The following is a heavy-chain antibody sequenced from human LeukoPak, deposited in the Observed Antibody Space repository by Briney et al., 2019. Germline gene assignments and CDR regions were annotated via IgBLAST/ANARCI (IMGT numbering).Heavy chain of an antibody. CDR2: IRYDGSNK. J-gene: IGHJ4*02. D-gene: IGHD2-15*01. Sequence: GGSLRLSCAASGFTFSSYGMHWVRQAPGKGLEGVAFIRYDGSNKYYADSVKGRFTISRDNSKNTLYLQMNSLRAEDTAVYYCAKDRGDIVVVVAAGVVDYWGQGTLVTVSS. CDR1: GFTFSSYG. CDR3: AKDRGDIVVVVAAGVVDY. V-gene: IGHV3-30*02.